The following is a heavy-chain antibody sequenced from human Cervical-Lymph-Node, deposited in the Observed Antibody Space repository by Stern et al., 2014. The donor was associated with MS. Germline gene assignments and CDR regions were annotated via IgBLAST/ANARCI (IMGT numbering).Heavy chain of an antibody. CDR1: GGSISSGSYY. D-gene: IGHD3-10*01. CDR2: IYTSGST. Sequence: QVQLQESGPGLVKPSQTLSLTCTVSGGSISSGSYYWSWIRQPAGKGLEWIGRIYTSGSTNYNPSLKSRVTISVDTSKNQFSLKLSSVTAADTAVYYCARDLSYYYGSGGLDYWGQGTLVTVSS. J-gene: IGHJ4*02. CDR3: ARDLSYYYGSGGLDY. V-gene: IGHV4-61*02.